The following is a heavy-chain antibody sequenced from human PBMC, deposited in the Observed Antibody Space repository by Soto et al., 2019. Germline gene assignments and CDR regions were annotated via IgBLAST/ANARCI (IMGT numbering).Heavy chain of an antibody. CDR1: GFMFSNHG. D-gene: IGHD3-16*01. CDR2: ISRDGSKQ. J-gene: IGHJ3*01. CDR3: VRDDDEGPNAFDL. Sequence: PGGSLRLACAASGFMFSNHGMHWVRQAPGKGLEWVALISRDGSKQFYTDSVKGRFSISRDNSKNTLFLQMSGLGVDDMAVYYCVRDDDEGPNAFDLWGQGTMVTVSS. V-gene: IGHV3-33*05.